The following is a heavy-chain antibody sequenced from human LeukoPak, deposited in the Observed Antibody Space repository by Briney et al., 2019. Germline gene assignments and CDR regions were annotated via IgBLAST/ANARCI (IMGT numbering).Heavy chain of an antibody. Sequence: KTGGSLRLSCAASGFTFSSYSMNWVRQAPGKGLEWVSSISSSSSYIYYADSVKGRFTISRDNTKNSLFLQMNSLRAGDTAVYYCARDLDGYNAFDYWGQGTLVTVSS. V-gene: IGHV3-21*06. J-gene: IGHJ4*02. D-gene: IGHD5-24*01. CDR2: ISSSSSYI. CDR1: GFTFSSYS. CDR3: ARDLDGYNAFDY.